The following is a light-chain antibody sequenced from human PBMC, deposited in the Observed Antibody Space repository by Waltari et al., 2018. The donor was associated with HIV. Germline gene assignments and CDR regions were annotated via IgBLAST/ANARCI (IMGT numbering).Light chain of an antibody. CDR2: DAS. CDR1: ESVRGK. J-gene: IGKJ1*01. CDR3: QQYNDWTRT. Sequence: EIVMTQSPVTLSCSPEERATLGSRASESVRGKLGWYQQKAVQAPRILIYDASTRVSGIPARFSGSASWTEFPLTISSLQSEVFAVYYWQQYNDWTRTFGPGTQVE. V-gene: IGKV3-15*01.